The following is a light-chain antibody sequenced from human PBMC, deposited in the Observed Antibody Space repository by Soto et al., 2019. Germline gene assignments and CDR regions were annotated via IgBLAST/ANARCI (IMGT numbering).Light chain of an antibody. CDR2: EVS. Sequence: QSALTQPASVSGSPGQSITMSCTGSRSDVGGYNLVSWYQQHTGKAPKLMIYEVSKRPSGVSNRFPGSKSGNTASLTISGLQAEDEAAYYCSSYAGSSTFVIFGGGTNLTVL. V-gene: IGLV2-23*02. CDR1: RSDVGGYNL. J-gene: IGLJ2*01. CDR3: SSYAGSSTFVI.